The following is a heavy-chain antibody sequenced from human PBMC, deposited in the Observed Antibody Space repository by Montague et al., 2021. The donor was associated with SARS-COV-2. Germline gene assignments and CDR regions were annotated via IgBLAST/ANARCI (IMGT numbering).Heavy chain of an antibody. J-gene: IGHJ3*01. CDR3: VKASQFLWLGQFARDAFDL. V-gene: IGHV3-30*18. CDR2: ISYEGSKK. Sequence: SLRLSCAASGFSFNNFGIHWVRQAPVKGLEWVAVISYEGSKKNFADSVKGRFVISRDSSQNTVYLQMNSLRVEDTAMYYCVKASQFLWLGQFARDAFDLWGQGTLVSVSS. D-gene: IGHD3-10*01. CDR1: GFSFNNFG.